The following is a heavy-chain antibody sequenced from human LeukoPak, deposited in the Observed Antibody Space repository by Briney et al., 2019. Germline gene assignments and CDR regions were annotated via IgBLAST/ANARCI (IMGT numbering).Heavy chain of an antibody. J-gene: IGHJ3*02. D-gene: IGHD3-3*01. CDR3: ATGVYVLRSLEGRDAFDI. CDR2: ISAYNGNT. V-gene: IGHV1-18*01. CDR1: GYTFTSYG. Sequence: ASVKVSCKASGYTFTSYGISWVRQAPGQGLEWMGWISAYNGNTNYAQKFQGRVTMTTDTSTSTAYMELRSLRSEDTAVYYCATGVYVLRSLEGRDAFDIWGQGTMVTVSS.